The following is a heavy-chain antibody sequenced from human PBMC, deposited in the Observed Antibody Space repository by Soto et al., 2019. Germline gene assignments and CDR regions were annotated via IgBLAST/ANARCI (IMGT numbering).Heavy chain of an antibody. Sequence: QVQLVQSGAEVKKPGSSVKVSCKASGGTFSSYAISWVRQAPGQGLEWMGGIIPIFGTANYAQKFQGRVTITADESPSTAYMELSSLRSEDTAVYYCARDAFPAVIAAAGQPFDYWGQGTLVTVSS. CDR2: IIPIFGTA. CDR1: GGTFSSYA. V-gene: IGHV1-69*12. CDR3: ARDAFPAVIAAAGQPFDY. J-gene: IGHJ4*02. D-gene: IGHD6-13*01.